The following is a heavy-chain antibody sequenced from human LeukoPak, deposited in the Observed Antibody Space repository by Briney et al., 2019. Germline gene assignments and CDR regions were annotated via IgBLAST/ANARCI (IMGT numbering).Heavy chain of an antibody. J-gene: IGHJ2*01. CDR2: IDQDGGDT. Sequence: GGSLRLSCAASGFTFSSYAMSWVRQAPGKGLEWVASIDQDGGDTYYVDSVKGRFTVSRDNAKNSVSLQMNSLRAEDTAFYYCARAPGGVTMVRGVIRTWYFNLWGRGTLVTVSS. CDR3: ARAPGGVTMVRGVIRTWYFNL. D-gene: IGHD3-10*01. CDR1: GFTFSSYA. V-gene: IGHV3-7*01.